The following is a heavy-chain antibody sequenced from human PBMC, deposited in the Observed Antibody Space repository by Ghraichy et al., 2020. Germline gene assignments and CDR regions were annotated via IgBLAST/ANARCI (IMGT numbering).Heavy chain of an antibody. CDR2: ISIDSSDI. J-gene: IGHJ4*02. D-gene: IGHD6-19*01. CDR1: GFTFSDYY. V-gene: IGHV3-11*06. CDR3: ARGGSHYFAN. Sequence: GGSLRLSCAASGFTFSDYYMSWLRQAPGKGLEWVSYISIDSSDINYADSVKGRFTISTDNAKNSLYLQMNSLRAEDTAVYYCARGGSHYFANWGQGTLVPVSS.